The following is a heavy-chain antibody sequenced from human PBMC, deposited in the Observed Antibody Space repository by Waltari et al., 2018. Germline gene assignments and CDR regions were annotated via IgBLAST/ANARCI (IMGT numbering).Heavy chain of an antibody. Sequence: QVQLQESGPGLVKPSETLSLTCTVSGGSISSHYWSWIRQPPGKGLEWIGYIYYSGSTNYNPSLKSRVTISVDPSKNQFSLKLSSVTAADTAVYYCARNQNCGGDCYPFDYWGQGTLVTVSS. CDR3: ARNQNCGGDCYPFDY. CDR2: IYYSGST. CDR1: GGSISSHY. D-gene: IGHD2-21*01. V-gene: IGHV4-59*11. J-gene: IGHJ4*02.